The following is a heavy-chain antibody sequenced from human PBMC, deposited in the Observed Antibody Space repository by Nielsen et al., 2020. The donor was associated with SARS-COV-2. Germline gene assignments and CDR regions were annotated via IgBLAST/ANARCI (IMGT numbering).Heavy chain of an antibody. Sequence: GGSLRLSCAASGFTFSSYSMNWVRQAPGKGLEWVSSISSSSSYIYYADSVKGRFTISRDNAKNSLYLQMNSLRAEDTAVYYCARDRVTIFGVVIPFYYYGMDVWGQGTTVTVSS. D-gene: IGHD3-3*01. CDR3: ARDRVTIFGVVIPFYYYGMDV. V-gene: IGHV3-21*01. J-gene: IGHJ6*02. CDR2: ISSSSSYI. CDR1: GFTFSSYS.